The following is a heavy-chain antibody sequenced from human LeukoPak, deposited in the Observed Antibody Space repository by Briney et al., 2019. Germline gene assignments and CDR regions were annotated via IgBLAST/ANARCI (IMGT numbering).Heavy chain of an antibody. CDR3: AKHLAARPLYYFDY. J-gene: IGHJ4*02. D-gene: IGHD6-6*01. CDR1: GFTFSDYA. V-gene: IGHV3-23*01. CDR2: ISGSGAST. Sequence: GGSLRLSCAASGFTFSDYALSWVRQAPGKGLEWVSGISGSGASTYYADSVKGRFTISRDNSKNTLYLQMNSLRAEDTAVYYCAKHLAARPLYYFDYWGQGTLVTVSS.